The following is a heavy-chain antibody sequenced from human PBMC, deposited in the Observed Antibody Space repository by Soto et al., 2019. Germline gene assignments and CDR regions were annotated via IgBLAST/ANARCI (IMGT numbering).Heavy chain of an antibody. Sequence: ASVKVSCKASGYTFTSYGISWVRQAPGQGLEWMGWISAYNGNTNYAQKLQGRVTMTTDTSTSTAYMELRSLRSDDTAVYYCAREVAADGTFREDVFDIWGQGTLVTVSS. CDR2: ISAYNGNT. D-gene: IGHD6-13*01. CDR1: GYTFTSYG. J-gene: IGHJ3*02. V-gene: IGHV1-18*01. CDR3: AREVAADGTFREDVFDI.